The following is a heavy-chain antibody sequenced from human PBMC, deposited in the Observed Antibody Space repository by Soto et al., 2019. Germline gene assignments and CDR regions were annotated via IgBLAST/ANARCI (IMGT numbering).Heavy chain of an antibody. J-gene: IGHJ5*02. CDR1: GGSVSRGSYY. CDR3: ARGVSYGGNSGGWFDP. CDR2: IYYRGST. V-gene: IGHV4-61*01. D-gene: IGHD2-21*02. Sequence: QVQLQESGPGLVKPSETLSLTCTVSGGSVSRGSYYWSWLRQPPGKGLEWIGYIYYRGSTNYKPSLKSRVTISVDTSKNQFSLKLSSVTAADTGVYYCARGVSYGGNSGGWFDPWGQGTLVTVSS.